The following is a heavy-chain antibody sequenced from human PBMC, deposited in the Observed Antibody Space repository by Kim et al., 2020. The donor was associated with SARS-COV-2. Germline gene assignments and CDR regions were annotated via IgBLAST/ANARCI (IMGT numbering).Heavy chain of an antibody. CDR2: IIPIFGTA. J-gene: IGHJ6*02. Sequence: VKVSCKASGGTFSSYAISWVRQAPGQGLEWMGGIIPIFGTANYAQKFQGRVTITADESTSTAYMELSSLRSEDTAVYYCARGYCSSTSCSDKPGLYYYYGMDVWGQGTTVTVSS. V-gene: IGHV1-69*13. D-gene: IGHD2-2*01. CDR3: ARGYCSSTSCSDKPGLYYYYGMDV. CDR1: GGTFSSYA.